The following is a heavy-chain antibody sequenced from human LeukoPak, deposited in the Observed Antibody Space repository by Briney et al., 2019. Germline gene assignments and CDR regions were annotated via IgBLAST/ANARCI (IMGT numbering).Heavy chain of an antibody. J-gene: IGHJ6*03. V-gene: IGHV1-69*06. CDR3: ARDGSSQLYYYYMDV. Sequence: SVKVSCKASGGTFSSYAISWVRQAPGQGLEWMGGIIPIFGTANYAQKFQGRVTITADKSTSTAYMELSSLRSEDTAVYYCARDGSSQLYYYYMDVWGKGTTVTVSS. CDR2: IIPIFGTA. CDR1: GGTFSSYA. D-gene: IGHD6-13*01.